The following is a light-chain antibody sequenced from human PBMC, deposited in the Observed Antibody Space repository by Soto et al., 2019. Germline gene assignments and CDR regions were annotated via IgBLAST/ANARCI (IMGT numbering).Light chain of an antibody. CDR1: QSVSSY. Sequence: EIVLTQSPGTLSLSPGERATLCCRASQSVSSYLAWYQQKPGQAPRLLIYGASSRATGIPNRFSGSGSGTDFTLTISRLEPEDFAVYYCQQYGNSPQTFGQGTKVDIK. V-gene: IGKV3-20*01. J-gene: IGKJ1*01. CDR3: QQYGNSPQT. CDR2: GAS.